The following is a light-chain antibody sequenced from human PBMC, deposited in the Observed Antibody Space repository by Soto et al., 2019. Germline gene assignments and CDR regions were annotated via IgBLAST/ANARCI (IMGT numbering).Light chain of an antibody. CDR1: QSVSSSY. CDR3: QQYGNSPPT. CDR2: GAS. V-gene: IGKV3-20*01. Sequence: EFLLTQSPGTLSLSPGERATLSCRASQSVSSSYLAWYQQKPGQAPRLLIYGASSRATGIPDRFSGSGSGTDFTLTINRLEPEDFVVYYCQQYGNSPPTFGGGTKVVIE. J-gene: IGKJ4*01.